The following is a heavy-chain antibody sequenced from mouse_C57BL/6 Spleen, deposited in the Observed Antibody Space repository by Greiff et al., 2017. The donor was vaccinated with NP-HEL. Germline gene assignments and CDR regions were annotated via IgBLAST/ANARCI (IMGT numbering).Heavy chain of an antibody. CDR1: GYTFTDYY. CDR2: IYPGSGNT. Sequence: VQLQQSGAELVRPGASVKLSCKASGYTFTDYYINWVKQRPGQGLEWIARIYPGSGNTYYNEKFKGKATLTAEKSSSTAYMQLSSLTSEDSAVYFCAREGVLFAYWGQGTLVTVSA. D-gene: IGHD5-1*01. CDR3: AREGVLFAY. J-gene: IGHJ3*01. V-gene: IGHV1-76*01.